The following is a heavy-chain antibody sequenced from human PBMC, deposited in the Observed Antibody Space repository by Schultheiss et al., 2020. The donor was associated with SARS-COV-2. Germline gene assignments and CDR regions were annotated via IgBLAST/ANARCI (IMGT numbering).Heavy chain of an antibody. Sequence: GESLKISCAASGFIFSNYAMRWVRQAPGKGLEWVAVISYDGSNKYYADSVKGRFTISRDNSKNTLYLQMNSLRAEDTAVYYCARAGQPLLSSFISSGLSGMDVWGQGTTVTVSS. CDR1: GFIFSNYA. CDR2: ISYDGSNK. CDR3: ARAGQPLLSSFISSGLSGMDV. V-gene: IGHV3-30*04. D-gene: IGHD2-21*02. J-gene: IGHJ6*02.